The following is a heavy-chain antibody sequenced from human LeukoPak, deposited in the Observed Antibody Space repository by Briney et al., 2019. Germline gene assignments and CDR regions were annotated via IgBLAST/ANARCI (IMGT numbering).Heavy chain of an antibody. Sequence: GGSLRLSCAAAGFTFSDYGMNWVRQAPGKGLEWVSGISGSGISTYYADSVKGRFTISRDNSKNTLYLQMNSLRVEDTAVYYCAKSSNYYDSSGDDALDIWGQGTMVTVSS. J-gene: IGHJ3*02. V-gene: IGHV3-23*01. D-gene: IGHD3-22*01. CDR1: GFTFSDYG. CDR2: ISGSGIST. CDR3: AKSSNYYDSSGDDALDI.